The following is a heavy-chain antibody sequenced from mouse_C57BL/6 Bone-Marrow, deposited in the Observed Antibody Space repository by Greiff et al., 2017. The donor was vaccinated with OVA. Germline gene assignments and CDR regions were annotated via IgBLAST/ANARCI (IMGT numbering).Heavy chain of an antibody. CDR2: ILPGSGST. Sequence: VQLQQSGAELMKPGASVKLSCKATGYTFTGYWIEWVKQRPGHGLEWIGEILPGSGSTNYNEKFKGKATFTADTSSNTAYMQLSSLTNEDSSLYCCARPDGNYDAWFAYWGQGTLVTVSA. V-gene: IGHV1-9*01. CDR3: ARPDGNYDAWFAY. J-gene: IGHJ3*01. CDR1: GYTFTGYW. D-gene: IGHD2-1*01.